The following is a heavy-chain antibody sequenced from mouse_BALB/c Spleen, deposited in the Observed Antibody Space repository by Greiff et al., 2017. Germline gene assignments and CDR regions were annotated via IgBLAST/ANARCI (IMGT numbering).Heavy chain of an antibody. CDR2: IRNKANGYTT. Sequence: EVQLVESGGGLVQPGGSLRLSCATSGFTFTDYYMSWVRQPPGKALEWLGFIRNKANGYTTEYSASVKGRFTISRDNSQSILYLQMNTLRAEDSATYYCARALAYYGKGWYFDVWGAGTTVTVSS. D-gene: IGHD2-10*01. CDR1: GFTFTDYY. J-gene: IGHJ1*01. V-gene: IGHV7-3*02. CDR3: ARALAYYGKGWYFDV.